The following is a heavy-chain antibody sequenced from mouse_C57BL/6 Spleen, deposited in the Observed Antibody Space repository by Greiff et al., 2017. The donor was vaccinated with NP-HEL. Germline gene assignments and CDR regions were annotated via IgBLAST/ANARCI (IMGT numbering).Heavy chain of an antibody. CDR2: IDPEDGET. V-gene: IGHV14-2*01. D-gene: IGHD2-12*01. CDR3: ARDSSWFAY. J-gene: IGHJ3*01. CDR1: GFNIKDYY. Sequence: VQLQQSGAELVKPGASVKLSCTASGFNIKDYYMHWVKQRTEQGLEWIGRIDPEDGETKYAPKFPGKATITADTSSNTAYLQLSSLTSEDTAVYYCARDSSWFAYWGQGTLVTVSA.